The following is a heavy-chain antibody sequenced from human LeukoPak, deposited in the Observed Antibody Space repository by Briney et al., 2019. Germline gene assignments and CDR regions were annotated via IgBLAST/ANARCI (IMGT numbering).Heavy chain of an antibody. D-gene: IGHD3-3*01. Sequence: ASVKVSCKASGYTFTSYGISWARQAPGQGLEWMGWISAYNGNTNYAQKLQGRVTMTTDTSTSTAYMELRSLRSDDTAVYYCARAAPQLRFYAFDIWGQGTMVTVSS. J-gene: IGHJ3*02. V-gene: IGHV1-18*01. CDR3: ARAAPQLRFYAFDI. CDR1: GYTFTSYG. CDR2: ISAYNGNT.